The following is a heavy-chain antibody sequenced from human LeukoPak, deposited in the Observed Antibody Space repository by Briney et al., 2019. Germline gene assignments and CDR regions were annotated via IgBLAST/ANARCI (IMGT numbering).Heavy chain of an antibody. J-gene: IGHJ4*02. Sequence: SVKVSCKASGGTFSSYAISWVRQAPGQGLEWMGGIIPIFGTANYAQKFQGRVTITADESTSTAYTELSSLRSEDTAVYYCARDYRDVCSGGSCYSSDYWGQGTLVTVSS. V-gene: IGHV1-69*13. CDR2: IIPIFGTA. CDR3: ARDYRDVCSGGSCYSSDY. D-gene: IGHD2-15*01. CDR1: GGTFSSYA.